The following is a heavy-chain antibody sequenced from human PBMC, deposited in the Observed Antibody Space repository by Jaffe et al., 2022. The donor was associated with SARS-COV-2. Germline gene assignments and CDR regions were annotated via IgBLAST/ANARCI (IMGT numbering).Heavy chain of an antibody. CDR2: IDGSGTTI. CDR3: ARDPPPTGDVPDY. D-gene: IGHD4-17*01. CDR1: GFTFSDVY. V-gene: IGHV3-11*01. Sequence: QVQLVESGGGLVKPGGSLRLSCVASGFTFSDVYMTWIRQAPGKGLEWVSYIDGSGTTIKYADSVRGRFTISRDNAKNSLYLQMNSLRADDTAVYYCARDPPPTGDVPDYWGQGALVTVSS. J-gene: IGHJ4*02.